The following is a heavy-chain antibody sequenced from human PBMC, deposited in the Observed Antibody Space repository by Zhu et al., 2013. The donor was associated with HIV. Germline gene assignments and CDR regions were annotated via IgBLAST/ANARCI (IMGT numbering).Heavy chain of an antibody. J-gene: IGHJ4*02. CDR3: ASITVTSYY. Sequence: QVQLVQSGTEVKKPGASVKVSCKASGYTFIGYYIHWVRQAPGQGLEWMGVINPSGDTTSYAQKFQDRLTVTRDTSTSTLYMELSSLTSEDTAVYYCASITVTSYYWGQGTLVTVSS. CDR2: INPSGDTT. D-gene: IGHD4-17*01. CDR1: GYTFIGYY. V-gene: IGHV1-46*01.